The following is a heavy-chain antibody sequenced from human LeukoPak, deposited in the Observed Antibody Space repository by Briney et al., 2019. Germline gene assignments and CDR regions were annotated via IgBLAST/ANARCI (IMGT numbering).Heavy chain of an antibody. CDR2: INPNGGST. Sequence: AAVKVSCKASGYTFTSYSMHWVRQAAGQGREGMGIINPNGGSTIYAQKFRGRGTMTRDTSTSKVYLDLTSLRSEDTAVYYCARESFSTLTSATDAFDIWGQGTMVTVSS. J-gene: IGHJ3*02. V-gene: IGHV1-46*01. CDR1: GYTFTSYS. D-gene: IGHD4-17*01. CDR3: ARESFSTLTSATDAFDI.